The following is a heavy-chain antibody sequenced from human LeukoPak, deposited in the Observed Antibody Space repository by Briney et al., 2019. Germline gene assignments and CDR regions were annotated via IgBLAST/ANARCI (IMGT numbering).Heavy chain of an antibody. J-gene: IGHJ4*02. D-gene: IGHD4-17*01. CDR1: GGTFSSYA. Sequence: SVKVSCKASGGTFSSYAISWVRQAPGQGLEWMGGIIPIFGTANYAQKFQGRVTITADESTSTAYMELSSLRSEDTAVYYCARDLMTTVTTSGYWGQGTLVAVSS. V-gene: IGHV1-69*13. CDR3: ARDLMTTVTTSGY. CDR2: IIPIFGTA.